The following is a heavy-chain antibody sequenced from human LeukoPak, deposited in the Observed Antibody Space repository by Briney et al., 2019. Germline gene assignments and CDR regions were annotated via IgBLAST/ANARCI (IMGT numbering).Heavy chain of an antibody. CDR1: GYTFTGYY. CDR2: INPNSGGT. CDR3: ARDFSNPILWFGENNWFDP. Sequence: ASVKVSCKASGYTFTGYYMHWVRQAPGQGLEWMGWINPNSGGTNYAQKFQGRVTMTRDTSISTAYMELSRLRSDDTAVYYCARDFSNPILWFGENNWFDPWGQGTLVTVSS. D-gene: IGHD3-10*01. V-gene: IGHV1-2*02. J-gene: IGHJ5*02.